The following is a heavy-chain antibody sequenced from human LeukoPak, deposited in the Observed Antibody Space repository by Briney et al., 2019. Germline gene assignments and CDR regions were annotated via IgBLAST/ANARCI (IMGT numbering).Heavy chain of an antibody. Sequence: PGGSLRLSCAASGFTFSSYTMHWVRQAPGKGLEYVSSISNNMVNIYYANSVRGRFTISRDNSKNTLYLQMGSMRAEDMAMYYCGRSAAPYVDSFYFDYWGQGTLVTVSS. CDR2: ISNNMVNI. CDR3: GRSAAPYVDSFYFDY. V-gene: IGHV3-64*01. CDR1: GFTFSSYT. D-gene: IGHD3-22*01. J-gene: IGHJ4*02.